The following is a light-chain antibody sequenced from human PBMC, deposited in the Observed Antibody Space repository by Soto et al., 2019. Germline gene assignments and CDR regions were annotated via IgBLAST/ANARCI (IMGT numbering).Light chain of an antibody. CDR2: RAS. J-gene: IGKJ1*01. Sequence: EILMTQYPSTLTVSPRERASLSCRASQTVIRNYLAWHQQKPGQAPRLLIYRASTRATGIPARFSGSGSGTDFTLTISSLQSEDFAVYSCQQYNNWPPTFGQGTKVDIK. CDR3: QQYNNWPPT. V-gene: IGKV3-15*01. CDR1: QTVIRN.